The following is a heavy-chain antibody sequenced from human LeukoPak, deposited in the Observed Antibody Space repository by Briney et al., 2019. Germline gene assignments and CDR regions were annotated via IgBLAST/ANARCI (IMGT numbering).Heavy chain of an antibody. CDR3: ARETLYNWNDGGDYDY. Sequence: GGSLRLSCAASGFTFSSYEMNWVRQAPGKGLEWVSYISSSGSTIYYADSVKGRFTISRDNAKHSLYLQMNSLRAEDTAVYYWARETLYNWNDGGDYDYWGQGTLVTVSS. J-gene: IGHJ4*02. CDR1: GFTFSSYE. CDR2: ISSSGSTI. V-gene: IGHV3-48*03. D-gene: IGHD1-20*01.